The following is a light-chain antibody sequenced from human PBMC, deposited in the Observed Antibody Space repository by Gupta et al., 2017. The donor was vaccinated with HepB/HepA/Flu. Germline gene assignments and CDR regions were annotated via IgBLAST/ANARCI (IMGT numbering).Light chain of an antibody. Sequence: QSVLTQPPSASGTPGQRVTIPCSGSSSNIGSNTVNWYQQLPGTAPKLLIYSNNQRPSGVPDRFSGSKSGTSASLAISGLQSEDEADYYCAAWDDSLNGRYVFGTGTKATVL. V-gene: IGLV1-44*01. J-gene: IGLJ1*01. CDR1: SSNIGSNT. CDR3: AAWDDSLNGRYV. CDR2: SNN.